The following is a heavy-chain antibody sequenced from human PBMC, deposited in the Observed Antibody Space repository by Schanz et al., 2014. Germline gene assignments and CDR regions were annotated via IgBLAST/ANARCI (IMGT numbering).Heavy chain of an antibody. V-gene: IGHV3-30*02. J-gene: IGHJ3*01. CDR3: ARVEGSSGSASSYRALNV. CDR2: IRDDGTYQ. Sequence: VQVVESGGGLVRPGGSLRLSCATSGFTFSSYSMSWVRQAPGKGLGWVAFIRDDGTYQNYADSIKGRFTISRDNAKKSLYLQMNTLRAEDTAIYYCARVEGSSGSASSYRALNVWGQGTTVTVSS. D-gene: IGHD3-10*01. CDR1: GFTFSSYS.